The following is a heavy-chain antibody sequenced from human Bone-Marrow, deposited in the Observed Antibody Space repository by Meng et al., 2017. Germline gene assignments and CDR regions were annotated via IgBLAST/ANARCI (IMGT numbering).Heavy chain of an antibody. J-gene: IGHJ4*02. CDR1: GFTFSSYS. Sequence: GESLKISCAASGFTFSSYSMNWVRQAPGKGLEWVSSISSSSSYIYYADSVKGRFTISRDNAKNSLYLQMNSLRAEDTAVYYCAKGGGGRYCGGDCYFFDYWGQGTLVTVSS. CDR2: ISSSSSYI. V-gene: IGHV3-21*04. D-gene: IGHD2-21*02. CDR3: AKGGGGRYCGGDCYFFDY.